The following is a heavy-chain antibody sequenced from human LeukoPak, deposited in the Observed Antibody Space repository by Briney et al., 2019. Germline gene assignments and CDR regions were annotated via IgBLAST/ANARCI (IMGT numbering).Heavy chain of an antibody. CDR3: ARGGSYSFDY. CDR1: GDSVSSNSAA. CDR2: TYHRSKWYN. J-gene: IGHJ4*02. D-gene: IGHD1-26*01. V-gene: IGHV6-1*01. Sequence: SQTLSLTCAISGDSVSSNSAAWHWTRQSPSRGLEWLGSTYHRSKWYNDYALSVKSRISVNPDTPKNQFSLQLSSVTPEDTAVYYCARGGSYSFDYWGQGTLVTVSS.